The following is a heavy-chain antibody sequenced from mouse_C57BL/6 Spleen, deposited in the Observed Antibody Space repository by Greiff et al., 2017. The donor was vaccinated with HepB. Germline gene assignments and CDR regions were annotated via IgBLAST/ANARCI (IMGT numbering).Heavy chain of an antibody. Sequence: EVKLMESGGGLVQPGGSLKLSCAASGFTFSDYYMYWVRQTPEKRLEWVAYISNGGGSTYYPDTVKGRFTISRDNAKNTLYLQMSRLKSEDTAMYYCARQGLYDGYYLAWFAYWGQGTLVTVSA. CDR1: GFTFSDYY. D-gene: IGHD2-3*01. CDR3: ARQGLYDGYYLAWFAY. J-gene: IGHJ3*01. CDR2: ISNGGGST. V-gene: IGHV5-12*01.